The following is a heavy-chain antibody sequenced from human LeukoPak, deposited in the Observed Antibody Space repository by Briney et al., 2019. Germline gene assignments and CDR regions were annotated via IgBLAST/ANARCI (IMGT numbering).Heavy chain of an antibody. D-gene: IGHD6-6*01. CDR3: AKIWGDSSSPVGVDYYYYMDV. CDR2: IRYDGSNK. J-gene: IGHJ6*03. Sequence: PGGSLRLSCAASGFTFSSYGMHWVRQAPGKGLEWVAFIRYDGSNKYYADSVKGRFTISRDNSKNTLYLQMNSLRAEDTAVYYCAKIWGDSSSPVGVDYYYYMDVWGKGTTVTVSS. V-gene: IGHV3-30*02. CDR1: GFTFSSYG.